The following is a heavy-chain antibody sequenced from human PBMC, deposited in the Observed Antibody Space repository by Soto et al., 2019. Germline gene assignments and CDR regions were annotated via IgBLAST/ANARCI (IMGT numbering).Heavy chain of an antibody. V-gene: IGHV3-30*18. CDR3: AKDNPSGWLYDY. J-gene: IGHJ4*02. CDR1: GFTFSSYG. Sequence: QVQLVESGGGVVQPGRSLRLSCAASGFTFSSYGMHWVRQAPGKGLEWVAVISYDGSNKYYADSVKGRFTISRDNSKNTLYLQMNSLSAEDTAVYYCAKDNPSGWLYDYWGQGTLVTVSS. D-gene: IGHD3-10*01. CDR2: ISYDGSNK.